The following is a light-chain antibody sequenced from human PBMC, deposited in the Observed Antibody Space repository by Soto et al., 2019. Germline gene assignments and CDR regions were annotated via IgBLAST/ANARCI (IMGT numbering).Light chain of an antibody. CDR1: RSVSASY. CDR2: GAS. CDR3: QQYDTSAT. J-gene: IGKJ2*01. Sequence: EIVLTQSPGTLSLSPGERATLSCRASRSVSASYLAWYQQKPRQTPRLLIYGASSRATGFPDRFSGSGSGTDFTLTISRLEPEDSAVYYCQQYDTSATFGQGTKLEI. V-gene: IGKV3-20*01.